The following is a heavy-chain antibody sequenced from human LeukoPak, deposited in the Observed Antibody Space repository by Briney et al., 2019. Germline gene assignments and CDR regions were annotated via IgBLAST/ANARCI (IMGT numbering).Heavy chain of an antibody. D-gene: IGHD2-2*01. J-gene: IGHJ4*02. CDR3: AKGYCSSTSCYSGCDY. Sequence: SCKASGGTFSSYAMSWVRQAPGKGLEWVSGISRSGDSTYYADSVKGRFTISGDNSKNTVYLQMNSLRAEDTAVYYCAKGYCSSTSCYSGCDYWGQGILVTVSS. CDR2: ISRSGDST. V-gene: IGHV3-23*01. CDR1: GGTFSSYA.